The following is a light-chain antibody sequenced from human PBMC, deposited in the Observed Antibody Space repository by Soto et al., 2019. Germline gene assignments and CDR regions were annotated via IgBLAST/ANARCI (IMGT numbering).Light chain of an antibody. J-gene: IGKJ4*01. CDR3: QQYNNWPLT. CDR2: AAS. V-gene: IGKV3-15*01. Sequence: IVMTQSPATLSVSPGDGATLSYWASQTVLNNLAWYQQKPGQAPRLLIYAASTRATGIPARFSGTGSGTAFTLIISSLQSEDFAVYYCQQYNNWPLTFGGGTKVEIK. CDR1: QTVLNN.